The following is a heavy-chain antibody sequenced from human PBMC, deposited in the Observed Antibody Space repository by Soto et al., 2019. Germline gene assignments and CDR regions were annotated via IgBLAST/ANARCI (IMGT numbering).Heavy chain of an antibody. CDR3: AKDQRVVATLFYFDY. D-gene: IGHD5-12*01. V-gene: IGHV3-30*18. Sequence: PGGSLRLSCAASGFTFSSYGMHWVRQAPGKGLEWVAVISYDGSNKYYADSVKGRFTISRDNSKNTLYLQMNSLRAEDTAVYYCAKDQRVVATLFYFDYWGQGTLVTVSS. CDR2: ISYDGSNK. J-gene: IGHJ4*02. CDR1: GFTFSSYG.